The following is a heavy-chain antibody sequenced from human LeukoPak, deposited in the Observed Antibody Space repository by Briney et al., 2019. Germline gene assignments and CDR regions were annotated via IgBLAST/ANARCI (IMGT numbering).Heavy chain of an antibody. CDR1: GFSFSRFA. D-gene: IGHD4-23*01. CDR3: TMEYGNSGFDY. Sequence: GESLKIPCTASGFSFSRFAFHWVRHTPDKGLEWVAIISYDGKTIYYADSLEGRFTISRDDSKNTVSLQMNSLRVEDTAMYYCTMEYGNSGFDYWGRGTRVTVSS. V-gene: IGHV3-30*04. J-gene: IGHJ4*02. CDR2: ISYDGKTI.